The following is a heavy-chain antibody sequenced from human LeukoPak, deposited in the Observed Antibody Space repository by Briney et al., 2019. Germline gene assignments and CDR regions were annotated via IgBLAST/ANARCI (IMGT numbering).Heavy chain of an antibody. CDR2: ISYDGSNK. J-gene: IGHJ4*02. CDR3: AREEYEAILDY. Sequence: PGGSLRLSCAASGFTFSSYAMDWVRQAPGKGLEWVAVISYDGSNKYYADSVKGRFTISRDNSKNTLYLQMNSLRAEDTAVYYCAREEYEAILDYWGQGTLVTVSS. V-gene: IGHV3-30-3*01. CDR1: GFTFSSYA. D-gene: IGHD2/OR15-2a*01.